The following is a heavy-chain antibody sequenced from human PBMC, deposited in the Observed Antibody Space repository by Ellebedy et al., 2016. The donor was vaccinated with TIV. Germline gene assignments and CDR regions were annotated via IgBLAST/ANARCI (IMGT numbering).Heavy chain of an antibody. Sequence: GESLKISXAASGFTFSSYSMNWVRQAPGKGLEWVSYISSSSSTIYCADSVKGRFTISRDNAKNSLYLQMNSLRDEDTAVYYCARVPGSFSLNWFDPWGQGTPVTVSS. CDR1: GFTFSSYS. CDR2: ISSSSSTI. CDR3: ARVPGSFSLNWFDP. J-gene: IGHJ5*02. D-gene: IGHD3-10*01. V-gene: IGHV3-48*02.